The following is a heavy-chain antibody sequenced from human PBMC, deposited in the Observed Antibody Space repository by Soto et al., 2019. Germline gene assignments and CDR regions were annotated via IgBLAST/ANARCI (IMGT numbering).Heavy chain of an antibody. J-gene: IGHJ3*02. CDR1: GGTFSSYA. V-gene: IGHV1-69*01. Sequence: VQLVQSGAEVKKPGSSVKVSCKASGGTFSSYAISWVRQAPGQGLEWMGGIIPIFGTANYAQKFQGRVTITADESTSTAYMELSSLRSEDTAVYYCARELLSYYYASSGYNEGRALDIWGQGTMVTVSS. CDR2: IIPIFGTA. CDR3: ARELLSYYYASSGYNEGRALDI. D-gene: IGHD3-22*01.